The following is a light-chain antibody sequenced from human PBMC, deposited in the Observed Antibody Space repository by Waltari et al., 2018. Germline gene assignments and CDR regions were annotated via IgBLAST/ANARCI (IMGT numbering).Light chain of an antibody. CDR2: EVS. J-gene: IGKJ2*03. Sequence: DVLLTQSPLSLSVTPGKPASHPRRSGQSLLHTNGNTYLSWYHQKPGQPPRRLTYEVSNQDSGVPDRFSGSGAGTDFTLKISRVEAEDVGVYFCVQGTHHPYSFGQGTKVEIK. CDR1: QSLLHTNGNTY. V-gene: IGKV2-30*02. CDR3: VQGTHHPYS.